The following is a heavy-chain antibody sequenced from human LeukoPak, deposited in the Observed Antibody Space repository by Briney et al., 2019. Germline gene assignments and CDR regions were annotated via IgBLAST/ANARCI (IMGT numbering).Heavy chain of an antibody. D-gene: IGHD3-3*01. V-gene: IGHV4-61*02. Sequence: PSQTLSLTCTVSGGSISSGSYYWSWIRHPAGKGLEWIGRIYTSGSTNYNPSLKSRVTISVDTSKNQFSLKLSSVTAADTAVYYCARGLESGYCEYYFDYWGQGTLVTVSS. CDR2: IYTSGST. CDR3: ARGLESGYCEYYFDY. CDR1: GGSISSGSYY. J-gene: IGHJ4*02.